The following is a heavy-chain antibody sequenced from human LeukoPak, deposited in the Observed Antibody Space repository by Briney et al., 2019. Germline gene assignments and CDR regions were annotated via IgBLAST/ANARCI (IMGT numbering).Heavy chain of an antibody. V-gene: IGHV1-69*04. D-gene: IGHD1-26*01. CDR1: GGTFSSYA. CDR3: AREDRGALVGILGD. J-gene: IGHJ4*02. Sequence: RASVKVSCKASGGTFSSYAISWVRQAPGQGLEWMGRIIPILGIANYAQKFQGRVTITADKSTSTAYMELSSLRSEDTAVYYCAREDRGALVGILGDWGQGTLVTVSS. CDR2: IIPILGIA.